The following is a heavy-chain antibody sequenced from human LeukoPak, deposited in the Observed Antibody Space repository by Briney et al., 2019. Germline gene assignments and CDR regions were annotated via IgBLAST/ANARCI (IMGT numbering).Heavy chain of an antibody. D-gene: IGHD4-23*01. J-gene: IGHJ4*02. CDR2: INPNSGGT. CDR1: GYTFTGYY. CDR3: ARDGGGNLVIDY. Sequence: ASVQVSCKASGYTFTGYYMHWLPQAPRQGLEWMGWINPNSGGTNYAQKFQGRVTMTRDTSISTAYMELSRLTSDDTAVYYCARDGGGNLVIDYWGQGTLVTVSS. V-gene: IGHV1-2*02.